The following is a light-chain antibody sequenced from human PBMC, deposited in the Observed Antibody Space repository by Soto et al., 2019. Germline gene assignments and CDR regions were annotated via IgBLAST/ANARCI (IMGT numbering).Light chain of an antibody. CDR2: RAS. J-gene: IGKJ1*01. V-gene: IGKV3-15*01. CDR1: QSVSSTY. CDR3: QQYNNWPGT. Sequence: EIVLTQSPATLSLSPGERATLSCRASQSVSSTYLIWYQQKPGQAPRLLIQRASTRATGIPARFSGSGSGTEFTLTISSLQSEDFAVYFCQQYNNWPGTFGQGTKVDIK.